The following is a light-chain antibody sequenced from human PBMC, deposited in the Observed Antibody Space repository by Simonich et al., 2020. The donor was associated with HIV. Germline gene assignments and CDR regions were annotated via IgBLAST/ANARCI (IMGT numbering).Light chain of an antibody. J-gene: IGKJ2*01. V-gene: IGKV3-20*01. CDR2: GAS. Sequence: EIVLPQSPGTLSLSPGERATLSCRASQSVRSSYLAWYQQKPGQAPRLLIYGASSRATGIPERFRGSGSGTEFTLTINRLEPEDFAVYYCQQEGSSPPYTFGQGPKLEIK. CDR3: QQEGSSPPYT. CDR1: QSVRSSY.